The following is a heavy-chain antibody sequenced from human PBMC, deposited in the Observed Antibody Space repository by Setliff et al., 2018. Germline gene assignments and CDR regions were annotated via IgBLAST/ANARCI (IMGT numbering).Heavy chain of an antibody. CDR3: ASDPLYASSLYYYLEV. V-gene: IGHV3-66*01. D-gene: IGHD2-8*01. CDR1: GFTVSNDF. CDR2: IYNIGET. Sequence: GSLRLSCVVSGFTVSNDFMGWVRQAPGKGLEWVSVIYNIGETRYADSVKGRFTVSRDNARNSLYLQMNSLRGDDAAVYYCASDPLYASSLYYYLEVWGKGTTVTVSS. J-gene: IGHJ6*03.